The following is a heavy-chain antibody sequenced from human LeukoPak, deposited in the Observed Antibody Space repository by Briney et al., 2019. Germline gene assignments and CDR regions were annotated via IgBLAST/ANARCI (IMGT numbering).Heavy chain of an antibody. J-gene: IGHJ5*02. Sequence: GASVKVSCKASGYHFSAYYLHWVRQAPGQGLEWMGWIKPNGDDAKYAQKFQGRVTMTTDMSINVVYMEVISLQYDDTAVYYCVRVAAANCGGGCYGWFDPWGQGTLVTVSA. CDR2: IKPNGDDA. D-gene: IGHD2-21*02. CDR1: GYHFSAYY. V-gene: IGHV1-2*02. CDR3: VRVAAANCGGGCYGWFDP.